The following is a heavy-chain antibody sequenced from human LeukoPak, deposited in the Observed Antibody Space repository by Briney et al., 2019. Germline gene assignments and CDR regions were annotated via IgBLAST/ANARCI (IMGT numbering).Heavy chain of an antibody. CDR2: INHSGST. J-gene: IGHJ5*02. CDR1: GYSIKSGYY. V-gene: IGHV4-34*01. Sequence: PSETLSLTCSASGYSIKSGYYWSWIRQPPGKGLEWIGEINHSGSTNYNPSLKSRVTISVDTSKNQFSLKLSSVTAADTAVYYCARHGPYRVPALYGSGSYHIRSWFDPWGQGTLVTVSS. D-gene: IGHD3-10*01. CDR3: ARHGPYRVPALYGSGSYHIRSWFDP.